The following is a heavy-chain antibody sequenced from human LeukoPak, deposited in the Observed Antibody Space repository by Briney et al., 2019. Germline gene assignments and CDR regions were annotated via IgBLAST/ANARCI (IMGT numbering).Heavy chain of an antibody. D-gene: IGHD6-13*01. V-gene: IGHV3-7*01. J-gene: IGHJ4*02. CDR1: GFTFSTYW. Sequence: GGSPRLSCAASGFTFSTYWMSWVHQAPGKGLEWVANIKQDGSEKYYVDSVKGRFTISRDNAKNSLYLQMNSLRAEDTAMYYCARDSAGNDYWGQGTLVTVSS. CDR2: IKQDGSEK. CDR3: ARDSAGNDY.